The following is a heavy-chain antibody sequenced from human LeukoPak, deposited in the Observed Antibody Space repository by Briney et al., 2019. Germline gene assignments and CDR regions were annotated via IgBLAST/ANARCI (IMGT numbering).Heavy chain of an antibody. J-gene: IGHJ4*02. Sequence: GASVKVSCKASGYTFTCYYMHWVRQAPRQGLEWMGWINPNSGGTNYAQKFQGRVTMTRDTSISTAYMELSRLRSDDTAVYYCARSRRERTYGSGSSYDYWGQGTLVTVSS. CDR1: GYTFTCYY. CDR2: INPNSGGT. CDR3: ARSRRERTYGSGSSYDY. D-gene: IGHD3-10*01. V-gene: IGHV1-2*02.